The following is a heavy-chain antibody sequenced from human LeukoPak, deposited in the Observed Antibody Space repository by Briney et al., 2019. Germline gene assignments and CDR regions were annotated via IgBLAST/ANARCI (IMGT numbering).Heavy chain of an antibody. CDR1: GFTFNSYG. J-gene: IGHJ4*02. CDR3: AKGSNWNHFDY. CDR2: MQFDGSIE. V-gene: IGHV3-30*02. Sequence: GGSLRLSCAASGFTFNSYGMHWVRQAPGKGLKWVAFMQFDGSIEYYADSVKGRFTISRDNSKNTLYLQMSSLRAEDTAVYYCAKGSNWNHFDYWGQGTLVTVSS. D-gene: IGHD1-20*01.